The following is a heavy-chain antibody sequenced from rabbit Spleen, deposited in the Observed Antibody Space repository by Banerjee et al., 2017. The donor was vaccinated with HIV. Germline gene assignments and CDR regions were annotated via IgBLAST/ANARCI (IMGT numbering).Heavy chain of an antibody. CDR3: ARDLAGVIGWNFYL. J-gene: IGHJ4*01. CDR1: GLDFSARYW. CDR2: IDVVKSGST. Sequence: QEQLEESGGDLVKPGASLTLTCKASGLDFSARYWICWVRQAPGKGPEWIACIDVVKSGSTYYASWAKGRFTISKTSATTVTLQMTSLTAADTATYFCARDLAGVIGWNFYLWGPGTLVTVS. V-gene: IGHV1S45*01. D-gene: IGHD4-1*01.